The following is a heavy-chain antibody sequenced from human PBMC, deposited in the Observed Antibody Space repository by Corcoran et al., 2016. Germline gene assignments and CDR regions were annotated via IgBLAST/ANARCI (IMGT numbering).Heavy chain of an antibody. D-gene: IGHD3-16*01. Sequence: QVQLVESGGGVVQPGRSLRLSCAASGFTFSSYGMHWVRQAPGKGLEWVAVISYDGSNKYYADSVKGRFTISRDNSKNTLYRQMNSLRAEDTAVYYCASGGGRWLQPFDYWGQGTLVTVSS. V-gene: IGHV3-30*03. CDR1: GFTFSSYG. J-gene: IGHJ4*02. CDR2: ISYDGSNK. CDR3: ASGGGRWLQPFDY.